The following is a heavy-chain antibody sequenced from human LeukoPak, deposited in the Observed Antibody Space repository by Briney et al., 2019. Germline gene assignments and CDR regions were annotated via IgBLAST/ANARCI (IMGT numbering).Heavy chain of an antibody. CDR1: GGSLSSYY. D-gene: IGHD2-15*01. CDR2: IYYSGST. J-gene: IGHJ3*02. Sequence: SETLSLTCTVSGGSLSSYYWSWIRQPPGKGLEWIGYIYYSGSTNYNPSLKSRVTISVDTSKNQFSLKLSSVTAADTAVYYCARERLGGGAFDIWGQGTMVTVSS. CDR3: ARERLGGGAFDI. V-gene: IGHV4-59*01.